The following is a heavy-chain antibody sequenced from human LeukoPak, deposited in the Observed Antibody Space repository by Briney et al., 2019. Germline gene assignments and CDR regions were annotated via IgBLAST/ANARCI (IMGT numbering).Heavy chain of an antibody. J-gene: IGHJ4*02. V-gene: IGHV4-59*12. CDR2: IYFSGAT. CDR3: ARSPDIAAAVDY. D-gene: IGHD6-13*01. CDR1: GGSISSYY. Sequence: SETLSLTCTVSGGSISSYYWSWIRQPPGKGLEWIGYIYFSGATNYNPSLKSRVTISVDTSKNQFSLKLSSVTAADTAVYYCARSPDIAAAVDYWGQGTLVTVSS.